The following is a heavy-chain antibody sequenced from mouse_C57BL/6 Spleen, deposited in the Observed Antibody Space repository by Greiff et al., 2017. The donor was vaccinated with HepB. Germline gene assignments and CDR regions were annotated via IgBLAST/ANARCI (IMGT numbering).Heavy chain of an antibody. CDR1: GYTFTDYN. CDR3: ARRAGSSSYYFDY. CDR2: INPNNGGT. Sequence: VQLKQSGPELVKPGASVKIPCKASGYTFTDYNMDWVKQSHGKSLEWIGDINPNNGGTIYNQKFKGKATLTVDKSSSTAYMELRSLTSEDTAVYDCARRAGSSSYYFDYWGQGTTLTVSS. V-gene: IGHV1-18*01. D-gene: IGHD1-1*01. J-gene: IGHJ2*01.